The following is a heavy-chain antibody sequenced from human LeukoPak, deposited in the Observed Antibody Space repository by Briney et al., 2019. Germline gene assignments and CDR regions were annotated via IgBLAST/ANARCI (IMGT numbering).Heavy chain of an antibody. CDR2: ISSSSSYT. Sequence: GGSLRLSCAASGFTFSDYYMSWIRQAPGKGLEWVSYISSSSSYTNYADSVKGRFTISRDNAKNTLDLQMNSLRAEDTAVYYCTRAGPKRNAFDIWGQGTMVTVSS. V-gene: IGHV3-11*06. J-gene: IGHJ3*02. CDR3: TRAGPKRNAFDI. D-gene: IGHD1-14*01. CDR1: GFTFSDYY.